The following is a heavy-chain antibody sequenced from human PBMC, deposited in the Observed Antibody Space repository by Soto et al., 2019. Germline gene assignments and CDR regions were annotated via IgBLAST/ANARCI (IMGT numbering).Heavy chain of an antibody. D-gene: IGHD3-3*02. CDR2: INPNTGGT. CDR1: GFSLTGYY. J-gene: IGHJ5*02. V-gene: IGHV1-2*02. CDR3: ARDFVGIFGPFDP. Sequence: ASVKVSCKASGFSLTGYYFHWIRAAPGQGLEWLGWINPNTGGTTYAQKFQGRVTMTTDTSTSTAYMELRSLRSDDTAVYYCARDFVGIFGPFDPWGQGTLVTVSS.